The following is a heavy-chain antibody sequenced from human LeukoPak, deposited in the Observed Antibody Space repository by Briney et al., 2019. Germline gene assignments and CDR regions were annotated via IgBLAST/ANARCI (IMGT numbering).Heavy chain of an antibody. CDR2: INPGGGST. J-gene: IGHJ1*01. Sequence: ASVKVSCKASGYTFSTYYMHWVRQAPGQGLEWMGIINPGGGSTSYAQKFQGRVTMTWDMSTSTVYVELSSLRSEDTAVYYCARGDSSGYFYSEYFQHWGQGTLVTVSS. CDR3: ARGDSSGYFYSEYFQH. D-gene: IGHD3-22*01. V-gene: IGHV1-46*01. CDR1: GYTFSTYY.